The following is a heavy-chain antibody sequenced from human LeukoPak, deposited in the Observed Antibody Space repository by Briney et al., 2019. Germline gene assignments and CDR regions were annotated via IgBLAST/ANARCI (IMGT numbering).Heavy chain of an antibody. Sequence: GASVKVSCKASGYTFTSYGISWVRQAPGQGLEWMGWISAYNGNTNYAQKLQDRVSMTTDTSTSTAYMELRSLTSDDTATYYCARNHVTPSGVVTSTSDSWGQGTPVTVSS. J-gene: IGHJ4*02. V-gene: IGHV1-18*01. CDR2: ISAYNGNT. D-gene: IGHD3-3*01. CDR1: GYTFTSYG. CDR3: ARNHVTPSGVVTSTSDS.